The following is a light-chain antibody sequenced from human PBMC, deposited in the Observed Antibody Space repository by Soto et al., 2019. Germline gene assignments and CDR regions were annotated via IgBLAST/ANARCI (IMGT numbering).Light chain of an antibody. V-gene: IGKV1-5*03. J-gene: IGKJ1*01. Sequence: DIQMTQNPSTLSASVGDRVTITCRASQSISTWLAWYQQKPGKAPKLLIYTASNLEGGVPSRFSGSGSGTEFTLTISSLQPDDFATYYCQQYNSAWTFGQGTKV. CDR2: TAS. CDR1: QSISTW. CDR3: QQYNSAWT.